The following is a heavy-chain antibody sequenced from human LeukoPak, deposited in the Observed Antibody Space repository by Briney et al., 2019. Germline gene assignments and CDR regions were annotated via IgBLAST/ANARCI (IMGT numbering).Heavy chain of an antibody. V-gene: IGHV1-69*13. CDR2: TIPIFGTA. CDR1: GGTFSSYA. Sequence: GASVKVSCKASGGTFSSYAISWVRQAPGQGLEWMGGTIPIFGTANYAQKFQGRVTITADESTSTAYMELSSLRSEDTAVYYCASRGPSSTSFNNWFDPWGQGTLVTVSS. CDR3: ASRGPSSTSFNNWFDP. J-gene: IGHJ5*02. D-gene: IGHD2-2*01.